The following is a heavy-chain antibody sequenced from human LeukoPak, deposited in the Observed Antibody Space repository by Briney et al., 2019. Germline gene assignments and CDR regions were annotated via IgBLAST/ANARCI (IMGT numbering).Heavy chain of an antibody. J-gene: IGHJ4*02. CDR2: ISSDGSFI. V-gene: IGHV3-21*01. Sequence: GGSLRLSCAASGLTFSSYTINWVRQAPGRGLEWVSSISSDGSFIFYGDSVRGRFTISRDNAKNSVYLQMKSLSADDTAVYYCAIFGGYSGYDLFDYWGQGALVTVSS. CDR3: AIFGGYSGYDLFDY. CDR1: GLTFSSYT. D-gene: IGHD5-12*01.